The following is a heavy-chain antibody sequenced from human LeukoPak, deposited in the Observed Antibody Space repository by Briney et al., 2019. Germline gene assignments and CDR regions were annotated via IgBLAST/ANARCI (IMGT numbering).Heavy chain of an antibody. CDR2: INPNSGGT. CDR3: ARLEPPA. V-gene: IGHV1-2*02. CDR1: LYSSTGVF. J-gene: IGHJ5*02. Sequence: ASLKVSCEASLYSSTGVFACTGRPTPGQGLEWMGWINPNSGGTNYAQKFQGRVTMTRDTSISTAYMELSRLRSDDTAVYYCARLEPPAWGQGTLVTVSS. D-gene: IGHD1-1*01.